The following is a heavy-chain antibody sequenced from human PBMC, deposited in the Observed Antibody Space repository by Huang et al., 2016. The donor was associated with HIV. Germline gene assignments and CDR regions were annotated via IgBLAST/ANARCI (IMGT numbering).Heavy chain of an antibody. Sequence: VQLVQSGAEVKKHGESLKISCKGSGYSFSSYWIAWVRQMPGKGLEWRWIIFPDDSDTTYGPSFEGQVTISADKSIGTAYLQWSSLKASDTAMYYCARRFSSSSGYFDYWGQGSLVTVSS. J-gene: IGHJ4*02. CDR3: ARRFSSSSGYFDY. CDR2: IFPDDSDT. D-gene: IGHD6-6*01. V-gene: IGHV5-51*01. CDR1: GYSFSSYW.